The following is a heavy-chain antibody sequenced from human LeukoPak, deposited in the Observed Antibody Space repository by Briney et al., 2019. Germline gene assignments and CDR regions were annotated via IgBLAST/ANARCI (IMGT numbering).Heavy chain of an antibody. Sequence: SETLSLTCTVSSGSISTSNYYWGWVRQPPGKALEWIGNIFYSGSTYYSPSLKSRVTISVDTSKNQFSLKLSSVTAADTAVYYCARGGLSYMFQGDFDYWGQGTLVTVSS. CDR3: ARGGLSYMFQGDFDY. D-gene: IGHD3-10*02. J-gene: IGHJ4*02. V-gene: IGHV4-39*07. CDR1: SGSISTSNYY. CDR2: IFYSGST.